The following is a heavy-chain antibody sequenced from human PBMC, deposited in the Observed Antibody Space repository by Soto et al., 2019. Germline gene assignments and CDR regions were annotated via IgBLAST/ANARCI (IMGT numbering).Heavy chain of an antibody. CDR1: GFSFSGSY. J-gene: IGHJ3*02. CDR2: IRSGGSNE. V-gene: IGHV3-11*01. CDR3: ARGPVGAFDI. Sequence: QVQLVESGGGLVKPGGSLRLSCAASGFSFSGSYMSWIRQAPGKGLEWVSYIRSGGSNEYYAASVRGRFAISRDDAKNSLYLQLNSLRADDTAVYYCARGPVGAFDIWGQGTMVTVSS.